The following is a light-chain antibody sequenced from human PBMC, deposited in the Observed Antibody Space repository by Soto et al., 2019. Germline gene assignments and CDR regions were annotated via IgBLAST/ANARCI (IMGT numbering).Light chain of an antibody. CDR3: QQYYSTPPT. J-gene: IGKJ1*01. V-gene: IGKV4-1*01. CDR2: WAS. Sequence: DIVMTQSPDSLAVSLGERATINCKSSQSVLYSSNNENYLAWYQQKPGQPPNLLIYWASTRESGVPDRFSGSGSGTDFTLTISSLQAEDVTVYYCQQYYSTPPTFGQGTKVEIK. CDR1: QSVLYSSNNENY.